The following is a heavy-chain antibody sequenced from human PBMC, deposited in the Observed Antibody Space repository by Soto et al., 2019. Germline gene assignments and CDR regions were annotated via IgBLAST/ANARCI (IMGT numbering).Heavy chain of an antibody. CDR3: ARQEEYSFRLV. D-gene: IGHD5-18*01. Sequence: PGESLKISCKGSGYTFTDYWIGWVRQLPGKGLEWMGIIYPGDSDTRYSPSFQGHVTITVDKSTNTAYLQWSSLKASDTAMYYCARQEEYSFRLVWGQGTTVTVSS. J-gene: IGHJ6*02. CDR1: GYTFTDYW. CDR2: IYPGDSDT. V-gene: IGHV5-51*01.